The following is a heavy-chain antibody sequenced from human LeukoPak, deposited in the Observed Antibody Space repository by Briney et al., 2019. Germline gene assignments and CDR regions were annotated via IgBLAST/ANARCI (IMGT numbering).Heavy chain of an antibody. D-gene: IGHD2-2*01. CDR2: ISGSGGST. J-gene: IGHJ4*02. CDR3: AKVGDCSSTSCYPISLFGY. V-gene: IGHV3-23*01. CDR1: GFIFNSHA. Sequence: GGSLRLSCAASGFIFNSHAMSWVRQAPGKGLEWVSGISGSGGSTYHADSVKGRFTISRDNSKNTLYLQMNSLRAEDTAVYYCAKVGDCSSTSCYPISLFGYWGQGTLVTVSS.